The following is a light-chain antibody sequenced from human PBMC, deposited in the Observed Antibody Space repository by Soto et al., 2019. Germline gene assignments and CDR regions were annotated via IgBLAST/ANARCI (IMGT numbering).Light chain of an antibody. Sequence: DIQMTQSPSTLSASVGDRVTITCRASQTISNWLAWYQQKPGKAPNLLIYDASSLESGVPSRFSGSGSGTEFTLTISSLQSDDFATYYCQQYNSYWRTFGQGTKVEIK. CDR3: QQYNSYWRT. J-gene: IGKJ1*01. CDR1: QTISNW. CDR2: DAS. V-gene: IGKV1-5*01.